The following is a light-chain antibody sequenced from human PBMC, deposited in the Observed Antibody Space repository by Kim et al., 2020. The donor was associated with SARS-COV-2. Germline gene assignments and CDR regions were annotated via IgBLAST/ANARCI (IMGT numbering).Light chain of an antibody. CDR3: QAWDSSTVV. Sequence: VSPGQTARLTCAGDKLGDKYACWYQQKPGQSPILVIYQDNKRPSGIPERFSGSNSGNTATLTISGTQSMDEADYYCQAWDSSTVVFGGGTQLTVL. CDR2: QDN. CDR1: KLGDKY. J-gene: IGLJ3*02. V-gene: IGLV3-1*01.